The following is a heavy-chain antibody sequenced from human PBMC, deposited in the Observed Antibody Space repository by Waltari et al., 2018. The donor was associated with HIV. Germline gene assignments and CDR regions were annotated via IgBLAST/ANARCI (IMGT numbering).Heavy chain of an antibody. D-gene: IGHD2-8*02. CDR1: NPSFSNYY. J-gene: IGHJ4*02. Sequence: QVQLQQWGAGLLKPSDTLSLTCAVYNPSFSNYYFTWIRQIQGKRLEWLGEINHRGSMYYNPSLKSRVTMSSDMSKRQFSMRLKSVVAADTALYFCAGGRDSREQRLVAGFDFWGRGTLVTVSS. CDR2: INHRGSM. CDR3: AGGRDSREQRLVAGFDF. V-gene: IGHV4-34*02.